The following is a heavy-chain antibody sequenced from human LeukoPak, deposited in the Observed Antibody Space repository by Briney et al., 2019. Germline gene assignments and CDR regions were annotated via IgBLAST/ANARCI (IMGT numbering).Heavy chain of an antibody. CDR1: GGSISSDGYY. D-gene: IGHD3-10*01. Sequence: SQTLSLTCTVSGGSISSDGYYWSWIRQPPGKGLEWIGYIYYSGSTYYNPSLKSRVTISVDTSKNQFSLKLSSLTAADTAVYYCARDEAMVGGVILGWFDPWGEGTLFTASS. CDR2: IYYSGST. V-gene: IGHV4-31*03. J-gene: IGHJ5*02. CDR3: ARDEAMVGGVILGWFDP.